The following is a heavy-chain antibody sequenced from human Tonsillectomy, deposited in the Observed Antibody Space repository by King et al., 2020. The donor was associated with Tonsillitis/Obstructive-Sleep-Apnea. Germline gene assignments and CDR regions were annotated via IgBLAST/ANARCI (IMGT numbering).Heavy chain of an antibody. Sequence: VQLVESGGGLVQPGGSLRLSCAASGFTVSNNYMSWVRQAPEKGLEWVSVIYIDGSTYYADSVKGRFTISRHNSKNTLYLQMNSLRAEDTAVYYWARGYCSGGSCYSDWFDPWGQGTLVTVSS. V-gene: IGHV3-53*04. CDR2: IYIDGST. CDR1: GFTVSNNY. D-gene: IGHD2-15*01. CDR3: ARGYCSGGSCYSDWFDP. J-gene: IGHJ5*02.